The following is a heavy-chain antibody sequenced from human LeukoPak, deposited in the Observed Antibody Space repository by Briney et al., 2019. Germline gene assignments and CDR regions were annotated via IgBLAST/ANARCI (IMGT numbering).Heavy chain of an antibody. V-gene: IGHV1-24*01. J-gene: IGHJ6*02. CDR2: FDPEDGET. D-gene: IGHD6-13*01. CDR1: GYTLTELS. Sequence: ASVKVSCKVSGYTLTELSMHWVRQAPGKGLEWMGGFDPEDGETIYAQKFQGRVTMTEDTSTDTAYMEPSSLRSEDTAVYYCARVRIGQQLDKYYYYAMDVWGQGTTVTVSS. CDR3: ARVRIGQQLDKYYYYAMDV.